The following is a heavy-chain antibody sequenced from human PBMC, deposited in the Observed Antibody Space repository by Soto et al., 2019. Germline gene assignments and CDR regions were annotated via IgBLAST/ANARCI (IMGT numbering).Heavy chain of an antibody. Sequence: ASVKVSCKASGYTFTSYGISWMRQAPGQGLECMGWISAYNRNTNYAQKLQRRVTLTTATSTSTAYMEPRSLRSDATAVYYCARGHHKALRFLEWLSQDDYYYYGMDVWGQGTTVTVSS. CDR2: ISAYNRNT. CDR1: GYTFTSYG. CDR3: ARGHHKALRFLEWLSQDDYYYYGMDV. J-gene: IGHJ6*02. D-gene: IGHD3-3*01. V-gene: IGHV1-18*01.